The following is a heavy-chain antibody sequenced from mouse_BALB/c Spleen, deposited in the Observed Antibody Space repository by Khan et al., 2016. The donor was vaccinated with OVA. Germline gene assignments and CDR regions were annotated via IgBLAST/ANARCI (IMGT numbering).Heavy chain of an antibody. V-gene: IGHV1-7*01. J-gene: IGHJ2*01. CDR3: ARYRIDY. Sequence: QIQLVQSGAELAKPGASVKMSCKASGYTFSNYWIHWVKQRPGQGLEWIGYINPSSGHTYYNQTFNDKATLTTDKSSSTAYMQLSSLTSEDSAVYYCARYRIDYWGQGTTLTVSS. CDR1: GYTFSNYW. D-gene: IGHD2-12*01. CDR2: INPSSGHT.